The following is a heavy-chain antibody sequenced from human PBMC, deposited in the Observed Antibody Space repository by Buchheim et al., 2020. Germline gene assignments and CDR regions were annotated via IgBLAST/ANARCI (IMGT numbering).Heavy chain of an antibody. J-gene: IGHJ4*02. Sequence: QVQLVESGGGVVQPGRSLRLSCAASGFTFSSYGMHWVRQAPGKGLEWVAVIWYDGSNKYYADSVKGRFTISRDNSKNTLYLQMNSLRAEDTAVYYCARGAVDTAWDYNFDYWGQGTL. D-gene: IGHD5-18*01. CDR2: IWYDGSNK. V-gene: IGHV3-33*01. CDR3: ARGAVDTAWDYNFDY. CDR1: GFTFSSYG.